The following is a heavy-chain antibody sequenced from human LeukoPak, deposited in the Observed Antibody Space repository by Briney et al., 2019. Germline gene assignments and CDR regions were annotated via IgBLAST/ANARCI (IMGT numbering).Heavy chain of an antibody. Sequence: GGSLRLSCAASGFTFSSYWMSWVRQAPGKGLEWVANIKQDGSEKYYVDSVKGRFTISRDNAKNSLYLQMNSLRAEDTAVYYCAREGRWALLSYFDYWGQGTLVTVSS. CDR1: GFTFSSYW. V-gene: IGHV3-7*01. CDR2: IKQDGSEK. CDR3: AREGRWALLSYFDY. J-gene: IGHJ4*02. D-gene: IGHD1-26*01.